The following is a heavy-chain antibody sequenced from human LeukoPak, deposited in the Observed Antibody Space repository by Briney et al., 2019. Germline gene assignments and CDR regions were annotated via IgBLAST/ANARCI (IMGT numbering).Heavy chain of an antibody. Sequence: GGSLRLSCAASGFTFSTYAIHWVRQAPGKGLEWVALISDDGRKKYYADSVKGRFTISRDNSKKTLYLEMNSLGGEDTAVYYCARDEGVSFDYWGQGILVTVSS. CDR1: GFTFSTYA. J-gene: IGHJ4*02. CDR3: ARDEGVSFDY. V-gene: IGHV3-30*04. CDR2: ISDDGRKK.